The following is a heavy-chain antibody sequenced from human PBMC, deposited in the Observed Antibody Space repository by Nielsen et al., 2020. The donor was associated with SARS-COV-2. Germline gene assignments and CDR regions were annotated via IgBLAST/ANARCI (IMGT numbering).Heavy chain of an antibody. CDR2: IKSKTDGGTT. Sequence: GESLKISCAASGFTFSNAWMSWVRQAPGKGLEWVGRIKSKTDGGTTDYAAPVKGRFTISRDDSKNTLYLQMNSLKTEDTAVYYCTTDTDTIFGIPRGMDVWGQGTTVTVSS. CDR1: GFTFSNAW. CDR3: TTDTDTIFGIPRGMDV. D-gene: IGHD3-3*01. V-gene: IGHV3-15*01. J-gene: IGHJ6*02.